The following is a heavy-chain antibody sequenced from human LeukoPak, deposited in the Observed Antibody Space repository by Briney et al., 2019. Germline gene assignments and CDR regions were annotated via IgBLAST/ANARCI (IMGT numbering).Heavy chain of an antibody. V-gene: IGHV4-39*07. CDR3: ARGGYYGSGNDFRFDP. CDR2: IYYSGST. J-gene: IGHJ5*02. Sequence: SETLSLTCTVSGGSISSTTYYWGWIRQPPGKGLEWIGSIYYSGSTYYSPSLKSRVTISVNTSKKQFSLKLSSVTAADTAVYYCARGGYYGSGNDFRFDPWGQGTLVTVSS. D-gene: IGHD3-10*01. CDR1: GGSISSTTYY.